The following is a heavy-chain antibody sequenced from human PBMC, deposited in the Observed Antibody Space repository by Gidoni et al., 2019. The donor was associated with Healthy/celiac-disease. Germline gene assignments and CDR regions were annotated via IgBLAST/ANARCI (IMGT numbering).Heavy chain of an antibody. Sequence: EVQLLESGGGLVQTGGALRLSCAASGFTFSSYAMSWVRQAPGKGLEWVSAISGSGGSTYYADSVKGRFTISRDNSKNTLYLQMNSLRAEDTAVYYCAKDRERYSSGWYFDYWGQGTLVTVSS. J-gene: IGHJ4*02. CDR2: ISGSGGST. D-gene: IGHD6-19*01. CDR1: GFTFSSYA. V-gene: IGHV3-23*01. CDR3: AKDRERYSSGWYFDY.